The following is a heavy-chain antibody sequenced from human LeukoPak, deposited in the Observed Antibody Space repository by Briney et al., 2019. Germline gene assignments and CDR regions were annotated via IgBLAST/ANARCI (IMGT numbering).Heavy chain of an antibody. D-gene: IGHD1-26*01. Sequence: QPGGSLRLSCAASGFTFSSYWMSWVRQTLEKGLEWVADIKGDGSKTYYMESVKGRFIISRDNAKNSLYLEMNSLRAEDTAVYFCANIWEGGHWGQGTLVTVSS. CDR1: GFTFSSYW. CDR2: IKGDGSKT. J-gene: IGHJ1*01. V-gene: IGHV3-7*03. CDR3: ANIWEGGH.